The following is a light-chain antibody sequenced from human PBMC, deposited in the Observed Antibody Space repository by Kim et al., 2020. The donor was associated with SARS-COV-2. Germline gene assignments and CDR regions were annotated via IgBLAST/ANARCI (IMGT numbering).Light chain of an antibody. CDR3: TSYTSSNDWV. V-gene: IGLV2-14*04. CDR2: GVS. Sequence: QSITIPCTGTSSDVGGYNYVSWYQQHPGNAPKLMIYGVSKRPSGISNRFSGSKSGNTASLTISGLQAEDEADYYCTSYTSSNDWVFGGGTKVTVL. CDR1: SSDVGGYNY. J-gene: IGLJ3*02.